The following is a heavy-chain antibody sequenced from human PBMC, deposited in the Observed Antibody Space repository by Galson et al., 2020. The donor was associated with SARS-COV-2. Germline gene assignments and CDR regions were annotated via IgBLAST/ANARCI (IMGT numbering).Heavy chain of an antibody. J-gene: IGHJ6*02. V-gene: IGHV3-53*01. CDR1: GFTVSSNY. Sequence: GGSLRLSCAASGFTVSSNYMSWVRQAPGKGLEWVSVIYSGGSTYYADSVKGRFTISRDNSKNTLYLQMNSLRAEDTAVYYCARGQVVPADTVSYGMDVWGQGTTVTVSS. CDR3: ARGQVVPADTVSYGMDV. CDR2: IYSGGST. D-gene: IGHD2-2*01.